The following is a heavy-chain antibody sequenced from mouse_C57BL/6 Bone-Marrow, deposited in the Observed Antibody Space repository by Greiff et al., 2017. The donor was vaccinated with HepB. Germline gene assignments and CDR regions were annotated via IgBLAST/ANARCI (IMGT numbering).Heavy chain of an antibody. V-gene: IGHV3-6*01. CDR1: GYSITSGYY. Sequence: EVHLVESGPGLVKPSQSLPLTCSVTGYSITSGYYWNWIRQFPGNKLEWMGYISYDGSNNYNPSLKNRISITRDTSKNQFFLKLNSVTTEDTATYYCASFDRYFDVWGTGTTVTVSS. J-gene: IGHJ1*03. CDR2: ISYDGSN. CDR3: ASFDRYFDV.